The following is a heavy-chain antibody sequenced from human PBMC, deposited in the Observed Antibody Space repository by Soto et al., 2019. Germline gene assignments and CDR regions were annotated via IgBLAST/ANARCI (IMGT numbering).Heavy chain of an antibody. D-gene: IGHD2-15*01. CDR1: GGSISSSSYY. CDR3: ARHPGLGYGSGGSCYAPAVVVPNWFDA. Sequence: SETLSLTCTVSGGSISSSSYYWGWIRQPPGKGLEWIGSIYYSGSTYYNPSLKSRVTISVDTSKNQFSLKLSSVTAADTAVYYCARHPGLGYGSGGSCYAPAVVVPNWFDAWGQGTLVTVSS. V-gene: IGHV4-39*01. CDR2: IYYSGST. J-gene: IGHJ5*02.